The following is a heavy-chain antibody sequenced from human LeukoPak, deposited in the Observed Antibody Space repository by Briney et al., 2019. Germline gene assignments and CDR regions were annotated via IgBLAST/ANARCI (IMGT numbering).Heavy chain of an antibody. CDR3: ARDPGYYDSSGYPVVGYFQH. J-gene: IGHJ1*01. CDR1: GYTFTSYY. V-gene: IGHV1-46*01. D-gene: IGHD3-22*01. Sequence: ASVKVSCKASGYTFTSYYMHWVRQAPGRGLEWMGIINPSGGSTSYAQKFQGRVTMTRDTSTNTVYMELSSLRSADTAVYYCARDPGYYDSSGYPVVGYFQHWGQGTLVTVSS. CDR2: INPSGGST.